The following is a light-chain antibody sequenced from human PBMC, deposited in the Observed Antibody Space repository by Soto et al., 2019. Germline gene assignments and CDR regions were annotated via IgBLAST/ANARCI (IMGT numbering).Light chain of an antibody. CDR2: EVS. V-gene: IGLV2-8*01. CDR3: SSYAGSGSLV. Sequence: QSALTQPPSASGSPGQSVTISCTGTSSDIGAYNYVSWFQQHPGKAPKLMIHEVSKRPSGVPDRFSASKSGTTASLTVSGLQAEDEADYYCSSYAGSGSLVFGGGTKVTVL. J-gene: IGLJ2*01. CDR1: SSDIGAYNY.